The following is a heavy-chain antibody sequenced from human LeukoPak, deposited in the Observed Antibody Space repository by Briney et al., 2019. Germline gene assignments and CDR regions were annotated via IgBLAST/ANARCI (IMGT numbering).Heavy chain of an antibody. D-gene: IGHD3-22*01. V-gene: IGHV3-21*01. CDR2: ISSSSSYI. Sequence: GRSLRLSCAASGFTFSSYEMNWVRQAPGKGLEWVSSISSSSSYIYYADSVKGRFTISRDNAKNSLYLQMNSLRAEDTAVYYCARDSGEVYYDSSGYSFDYWGQGTLVTVSS. CDR1: GFTFSSYE. CDR3: ARDSGEVYYDSSGYSFDY. J-gene: IGHJ4*02.